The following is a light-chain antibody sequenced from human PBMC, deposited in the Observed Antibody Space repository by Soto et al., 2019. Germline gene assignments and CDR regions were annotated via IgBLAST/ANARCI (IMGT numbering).Light chain of an antibody. J-gene: IGLJ3*02. CDR2: SNN. CDR1: SSNIGSNI. V-gene: IGLV1-44*01. CDR3: AAWGDSLYDVV. Sequence: QSVLTQPHSASETPGQSGTISCSGSSSNIGSNIANWYQQLPGTAPKLLVYSNNQRPSGVPDRFSGSKSGTSASLAISGLQSEDEADYYCAAWGDSLYDVVFGGGTKVTVL.